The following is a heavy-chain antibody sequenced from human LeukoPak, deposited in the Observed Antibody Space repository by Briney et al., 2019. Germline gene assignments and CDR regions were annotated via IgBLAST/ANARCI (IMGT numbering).Heavy chain of an antibody. CDR1: GFTFSSYE. Sequence: PGGSLRLSCAASGFTFSSYEMNWVRQAPGKGLEWVSYISSSGSTIYYADSVKGRFTISRDNAKNSLYLQMNSLRAEDTAVYYCARDGWVQLEQQGAAFDIWGQGTMVTVSS. CDR2: ISSSGSTI. J-gene: IGHJ3*02. CDR3: ARDGWVQLEQQGAAFDI. D-gene: IGHD1/OR15-1a*01. V-gene: IGHV3-48*03.